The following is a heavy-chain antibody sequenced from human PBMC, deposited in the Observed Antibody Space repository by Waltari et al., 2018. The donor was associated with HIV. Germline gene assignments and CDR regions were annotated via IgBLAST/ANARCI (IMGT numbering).Heavy chain of an antibody. CDR2: IKSEDDGGTT. CDR1: GFTLTNAW. CDR3: TSTGGGITDY. J-gene: IGHJ4*02. V-gene: IGHV3-15*01. Sequence: EVQLVESGGGLVKPGESLRLSCAASGFTLTNAWMSWVRQAPGKGLEWVGRIKSEDDGGTTDYAAPVKGRFTISRDDSKNALYLQMNSLKTEDTALYYCTSTGGGITDYRGQGTLVTVSS. D-gene: IGHD2-15*01.